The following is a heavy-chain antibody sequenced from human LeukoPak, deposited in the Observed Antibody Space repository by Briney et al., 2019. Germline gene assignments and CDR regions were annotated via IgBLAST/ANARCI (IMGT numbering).Heavy chain of an antibody. CDR2: MNPNSGNT. D-gene: IGHD1-26*01. CDR1: GYTFTSYY. J-gene: IGHJ6*02. CDR3: ARRAPTTILHYYYGMDV. Sequence: GASVKVSCKASGYTFTSYYMHWVRQATGQGLEWMGWMNPNSGNTGYAQKFQGRVTMTRNTSISTAYMELSSLRSEDTAVYYCARRAPTTILHYYYGMDVWGQGTTVTVSS. V-gene: IGHV1-8*02.